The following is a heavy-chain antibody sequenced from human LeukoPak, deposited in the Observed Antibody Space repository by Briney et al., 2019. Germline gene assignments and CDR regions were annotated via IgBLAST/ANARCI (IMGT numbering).Heavy chain of an antibody. CDR2: IYYSEST. D-gene: IGHD6-13*01. CDR1: GGSISSSSYY. CDR3: ASGEAGIAAAGTHLGYYYYMDV. V-gene: IGHV4-39*01. J-gene: IGHJ6*03. Sequence: SETLSLTCTVSGGSISSSSYYWGWIRPPPGKGLEWIGSIYYSESTYYNPSLKSRVTISVDTSKNQFSLKLSSVTAADTAVYYCASGEAGIAAAGTHLGYYYYMDVWGKGTTVTVSS.